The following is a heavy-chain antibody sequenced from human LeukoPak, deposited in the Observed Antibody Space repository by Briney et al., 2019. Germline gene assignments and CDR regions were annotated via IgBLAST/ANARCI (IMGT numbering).Heavy chain of an antibody. CDR2: ISYDGSNK. CDR1: GFTFSSYA. CDR3: ARTEGPTWYLDL. V-gene: IGHV3-30*01. D-gene: IGHD4-17*01. Sequence: GGSLRLSCAASGFTFSSYAMHWVRQAPGKGLEWVAVISYDGSNKYYADSVKGRFTISRDNSKNTLYLQMNSLRAEDTAVYYCARTEGPTWYLDLWGRGTLVTVSS. J-gene: IGHJ2*01.